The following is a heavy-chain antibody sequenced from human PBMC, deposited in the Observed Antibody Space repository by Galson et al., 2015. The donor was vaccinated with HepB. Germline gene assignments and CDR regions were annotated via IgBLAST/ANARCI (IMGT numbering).Heavy chain of an antibody. CDR3: RRGGNMVRGIVGSV. V-gene: IGHV1-46*01. CDR2: IDPSGGNT. Sequence: SVKVSCKASGYTFSIYHIHWVRQAPGQGLEWMGVIDPSGGNTTYAQKFQGRVTMTTDTSTSTLYMELRSLTSEDTAVYYCRRGGNMVRGIVGSVWGQGTTVTVS. D-gene: IGHD3-10*01. CDR1: GYTFSIYH. J-gene: IGHJ6*02.